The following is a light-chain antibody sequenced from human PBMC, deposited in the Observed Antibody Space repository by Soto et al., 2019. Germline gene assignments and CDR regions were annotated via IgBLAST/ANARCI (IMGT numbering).Light chain of an antibody. CDR1: SSNVGAPYD. Sequence: QSVLTQPPSVSGAPGQTVTISCTGTSSNVGAPYDVYWYQQLPGRAPKLLIFGNNNRFSGVPDRFSASKSGSSVSLAITGLQVEDEADYYCQSFDSSLNGAVFGGGTKPTVL. CDR2: GNN. V-gene: IGLV1-40*01. CDR3: QSFDSSLNGAV. J-gene: IGLJ2*01.